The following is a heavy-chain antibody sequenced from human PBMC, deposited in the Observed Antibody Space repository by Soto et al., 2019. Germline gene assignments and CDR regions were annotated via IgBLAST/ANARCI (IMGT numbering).Heavy chain of an antibody. CDR3: ARNSGPAAGWYFDV. V-gene: IGHV4-4*07. CDR2: KSISGNT. J-gene: IGHJ4*02. CDR1: GGSMSDYF. Sequence: SETLSLTCTVSGGSMSDYFWTWIRQPAGKRLEWVGRKSISGNTDSNPSLMGRASMSVDTSKNQFSLSLISVTAADTALYYCARNSGPAAGWYFDVWGQGILVTVYS. D-gene: IGHD6-19*01.